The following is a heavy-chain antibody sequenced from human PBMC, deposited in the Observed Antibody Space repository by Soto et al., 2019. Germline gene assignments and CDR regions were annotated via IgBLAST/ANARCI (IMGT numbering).Heavy chain of an antibody. CDR1: GYRFTSYW. CDR3: ARPNVVMITYGMDV. V-gene: IGHV5-10-1*01. CDR2: IDPSDSYT. Sequence: PGESLKISCKGSGYRFTSYWINWVRQLPGKGLEWMGRIDPSDSYTNYSPSFQGHVTISVDKPTSTAYLQWSSLEASDTAIYYCARPNVVMITYGMDVWGQGTTVTVSS. J-gene: IGHJ6*02. D-gene: IGHD3-16*01.